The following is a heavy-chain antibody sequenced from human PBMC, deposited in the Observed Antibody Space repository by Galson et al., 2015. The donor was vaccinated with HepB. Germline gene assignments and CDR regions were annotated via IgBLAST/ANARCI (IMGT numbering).Heavy chain of an antibody. V-gene: IGHV3-7*03. Sequence: SLRLSCAGSGFPLSDYWMTRVRQAPGKGLEWVANIKQDGSEKNYVGSVKGRFIVSRDNVENSLHLQMNSLRSGDTALYYCARGGRDTGFRPLNYWGQGTLVTVSP. CDR3: ARGGRDTGFRPLNY. J-gene: IGHJ4*02. D-gene: IGHD1-14*01. CDR2: IKQDGSEK. CDR1: GFPLSDYW.